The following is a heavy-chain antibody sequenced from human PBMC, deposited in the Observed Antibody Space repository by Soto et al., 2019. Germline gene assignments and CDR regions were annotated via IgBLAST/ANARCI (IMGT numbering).Heavy chain of an antibody. CDR2: INTYNGNT. CDR1: GYTFTRYG. Sequence: QVQLVQSGAEVKNPGASVKVSCKASGYTFTRYGIGWARQAPGQGLERMGWINTYNGNTKYAQNVQGRVTLTTDTSTSTAYMELRSLRSNDTAIYYCAMVDVYVTPSPQDVWGQGNTVIVSS. V-gene: IGHV1-18*01. CDR3: AMVDVYVTPSPQDV. D-gene: IGHD3-16*01. J-gene: IGHJ6*02.